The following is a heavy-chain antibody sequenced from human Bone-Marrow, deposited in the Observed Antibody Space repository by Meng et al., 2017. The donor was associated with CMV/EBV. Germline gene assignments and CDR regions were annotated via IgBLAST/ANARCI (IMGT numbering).Heavy chain of an antibody. J-gene: IGHJ3*02. V-gene: IGHV1-18*01. CDR3: ARDHIRGATMKSHDAFDI. CDR1: GYSFTNYG. CDR2: ISGYNGNT. Sequence: ASVKVSCKASGYSFTNYGISWVRQAPGQGLEWMGWISGYNGNTNYAQKVQGRVTMTTDTSTRTAYMELRSLRSDDTAVYYCARDHIRGATMKSHDAFDIWGQGTMVTVSS. D-gene: IGHD3-22*01.